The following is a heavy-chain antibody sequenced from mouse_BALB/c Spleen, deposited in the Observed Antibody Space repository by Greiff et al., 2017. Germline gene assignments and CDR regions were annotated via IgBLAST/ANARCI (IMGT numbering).Heavy chain of an antibody. Sequence: EVQLQQSGPGLVKPSQSLSLTCTVTGYSITSDYAWNWIRQFPGNKLEWMGYISYSGSTSYNPSLKSRISITRDTSKNQFFLQLNSVTTEDTATYYCARERRDWYFDVWGAGTTVTVSS. CDR2: ISYSGST. CDR1: GYSITSDYA. CDR3: ARERRDWYFDV. J-gene: IGHJ1*01. V-gene: IGHV3-2*02.